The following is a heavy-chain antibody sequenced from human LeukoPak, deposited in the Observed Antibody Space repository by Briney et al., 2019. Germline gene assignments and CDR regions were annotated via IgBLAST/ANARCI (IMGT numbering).Heavy chain of an antibody. CDR3: ARHDTAMDNDY. CDR2: IIPIFGTA. D-gene: IGHD5-18*01. V-gene: IGHV1-69*13. CDR1: GGTFSSYA. Sequence: ASVKVSCKASGGTFSSYAISWVRQAPGQGLEWMGGIIPIFGTANYAQKCQGRVTITADESTSTAYMELSSLRSEDTAVYYCARHDTAMDNDYWGQGTLVTVSS. J-gene: IGHJ4*02.